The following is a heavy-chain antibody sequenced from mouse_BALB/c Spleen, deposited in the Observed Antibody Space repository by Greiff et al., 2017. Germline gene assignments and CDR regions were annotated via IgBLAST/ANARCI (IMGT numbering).Heavy chain of an antibody. CDR3: ARGHYYGRPGAEDY. CDR1: GFTFSDYY. V-gene: IGHV5-4*02. CDR2: ISDGGSYT. Sequence: EVKVVESGGDLVKPGGSLKLSCAASGFTFSDYYMYWVRQTPEKRLEWVATISDGGSYTYYPDSVKGRFTISRDNAKNNLYLQMSSLKPEDTAMYDYARGHYYGRPGAEDYWGQGTSVTVSS. J-gene: IGHJ4*01. D-gene: IGHD1-2*01.